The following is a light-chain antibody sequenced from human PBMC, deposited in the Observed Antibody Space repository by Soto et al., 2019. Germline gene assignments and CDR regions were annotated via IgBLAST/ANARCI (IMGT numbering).Light chain of an antibody. J-gene: IGKJ4*01. CDR2: KAS. CDR3: QQYDRYPVT. V-gene: IGKV1-5*03. CDR1: QSVSTW. Sequence: DSQMTQSPSTLAASVEDRVTITCRASQSVSTWLAWYQQKPGKPPKLLIYKASILQSGVSSRFSGSGSGTDFTLTISGLQPDDFATYYCQQYDRYPVTFGGGTKVEVK.